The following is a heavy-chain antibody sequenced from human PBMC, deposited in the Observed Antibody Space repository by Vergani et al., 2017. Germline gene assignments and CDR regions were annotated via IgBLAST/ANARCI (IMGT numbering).Heavy chain of an antibody. V-gene: IGHV1-2*02. CDR1: GYTFTGYY. CDR2: INPNSGGT. Sequence: QVQLVQSGAEVQKPGASVKVSCKASGYTFTGYYMHWVRQAPGQGLEWMGWINPNSGGTNYAQKFQGRVTMTRDTSISTAYMELSRLRSDDTAVYYCAREVVVVVAATYYYYGMDVWGQGTTVTVCS. J-gene: IGHJ6*02. D-gene: IGHD2-15*01. CDR3: AREVVVVVAATYYYYGMDV.